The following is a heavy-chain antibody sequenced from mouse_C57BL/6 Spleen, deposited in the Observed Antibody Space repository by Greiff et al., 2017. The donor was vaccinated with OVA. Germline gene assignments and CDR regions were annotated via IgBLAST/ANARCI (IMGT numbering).Heavy chain of an antibody. J-gene: IGHJ1*03. Sequence: EVQLQQSVAELVRPGASVKLSCTASGFNIKHTYMHWVKQRPEQGLEWIGRIDPANGNTKYAPKFQGKATITADTSSNTAYLQLSSLTSEDTAIYYCARRYGSTYWYFDVWGTGTTVTVSS. V-gene: IGHV14-3*01. CDR1: GFNIKHTY. D-gene: IGHD1-1*01. CDR3: ARRYGSTYWYFDV. CDR2: IDPANGNT.